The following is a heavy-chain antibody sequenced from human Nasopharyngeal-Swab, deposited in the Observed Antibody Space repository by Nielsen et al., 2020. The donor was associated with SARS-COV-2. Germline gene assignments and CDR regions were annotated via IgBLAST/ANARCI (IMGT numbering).Heavy chain of an antibody. V-gene: IGHV3-23*01. D-gene: IGHD2-15*01. Sequence: GGSLRLSCAASGFRLSSYCMNWVRQAPGKGLEWVSSIGGGGDSTFYADSVKGRFTISRDRSKNTLFLQMNSLRVEDTAVYYCAKNRRMVETDSYDMDVWGKGATVTVSS. J-gene: IGHJ6*03. CDR1: GFRLSSYC. CDR2: IGGGGDST. CDR3: AKNRRMVETDSYDMDV.